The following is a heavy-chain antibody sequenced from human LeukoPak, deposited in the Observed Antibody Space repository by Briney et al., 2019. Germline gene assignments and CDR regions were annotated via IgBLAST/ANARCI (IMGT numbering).Heavy chain of an antibody. CDR2: FDPEDGET. D-gene: IGHD4-23*01. CDR1: GYTLTELS. CDR3: ARESGGGNSEDATYFDY. V-gene: IGHV1-24*01. Sequence: GASVKVSCKVSGYTLTELSMHWVRQAPGKGLEWMGGFDPEDGETIYAQKFQGRVTITADESTSTAYMELSSLRSEDTAVYYCARESGGGNSEDATYFDYWGQGTLVTVSS. J-gene: IGHJ4*02.